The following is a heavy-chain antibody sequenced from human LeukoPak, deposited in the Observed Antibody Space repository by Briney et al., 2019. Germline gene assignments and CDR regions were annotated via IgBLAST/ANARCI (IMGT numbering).Heavy chain of an antibody. D-gene: IGHD3-10*01. CDR2: IRYDVSNK. J-gene: IGHJ3*02. V-gene: IGHV3-30*02. CDR1: GFTFTDTY. CDR3: EKDFTFQYYYGSGSYEKVGAFDI. Sequence: GGSLRLSCAVSGFTFTDTYMTWIRQAPGKGLEWVAFIRYDVSNKYYADSVKGRFTISRDNSKNTLYLQMNRLRAEDTAVYYCEKDFTFQYYYGSGSYEKVGAFDIWGQGTMVTVSS.